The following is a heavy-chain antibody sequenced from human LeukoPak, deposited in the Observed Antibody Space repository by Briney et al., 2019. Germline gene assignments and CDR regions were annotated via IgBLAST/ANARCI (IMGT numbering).Heavy chain of an antibody. CDR3: ARGPSD. V-gene: IGHV3-7*01. D-gene: IGHD6-19*01. Sequence: GGSLRLSCAASGFTFSRYWMSWVRQAPGKGLEWVANIKEDGSEKYYVDSVKGRFTISRDNAKNSLYLQMNRMRAEDTAVYYCARGPSDWGQGTLVTVSS. J-gene: IGHJ4*02. CDR1: GFTFSRYW. CDR2: IKEDGSEK.